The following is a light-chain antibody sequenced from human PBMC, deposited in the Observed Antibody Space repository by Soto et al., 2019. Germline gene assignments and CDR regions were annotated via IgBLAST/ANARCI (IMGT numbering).Light chain of an antibody. CDR1: SSDVGGYNY. Sequence: QSVLTQPASVSGSPGQSITISCTGTSSDVGGYNYVSWYQQHPGKAPKLMIYEVSNRPSGVSNRFSGSKSGNTASLTISGLQAEDEADYYCSSYTSSSTYGFGSGTNVTVL. CDR2: EVS. J-gene: IGLJ1*01. CDR3: SSYTSSSTYG. V-gene: IGLV2-14*01.